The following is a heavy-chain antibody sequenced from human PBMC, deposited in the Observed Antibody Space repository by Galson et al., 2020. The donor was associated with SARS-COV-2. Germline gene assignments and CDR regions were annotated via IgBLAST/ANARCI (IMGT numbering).Heavy chain of an antibody. D-gene: IGHD5-12*01. Sequence: SGPTLVKPTQTLTLTCTFSGFSLSTSGMCVSWIRQPPGKALEWLALIDWDDDKYYSTSLKTRLTISKDTSKNQVVLTMTNMDPVDTSTYYCARTLATTNLYGFYYYGMDVWGQGTTVTVSS. CDR1: GFSLSTSGMC. J-gene: IGHJ6*02. CDR2: IDWDDDK. V-gene: IGHV2-70*01. CDR3: ARTLATTNLYGFYYYGMDV.